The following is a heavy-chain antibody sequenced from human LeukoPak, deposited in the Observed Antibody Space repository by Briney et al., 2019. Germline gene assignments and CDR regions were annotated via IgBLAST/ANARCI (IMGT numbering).Heavy chain of an antibody. D-gene: IGHD3-10*01. J-gene: IGHJ1*01. Sequence: GGSLRLSCAASGFIFSTYGMHWVRQAPGKGLEWVAIVWYDGSNKYYADSVKGRFTISRDNSKNTLYLQMNSLRAEDTVVYFCASAGSGSLVREYFQHWGRGTLVTVSS. CDR1: GFIFSTYG. V-gene: IGHV3-33*01. CDR2: VWYDGSNK. CDR3: ASAGSGSLVREYFQH.